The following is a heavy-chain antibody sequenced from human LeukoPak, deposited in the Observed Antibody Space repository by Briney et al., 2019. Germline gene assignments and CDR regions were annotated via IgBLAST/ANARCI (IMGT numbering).Heavy chain of an antibody. Sequence: SETLPLTCTVSGGSISSYYWSWIRQPAGKGLEWIGRIYTSGSTNYNPSLKSRVTMSVDTSKNQFSLKLSSVTAADTAVYYCAREGEPVVVPAAKEDWFDPWGQGTLVTVSS. V-gene: IGHV4-4*07. J-gene: IGHJ5*02. D-gene: IGHD2-2*01. CDR2: IYTSGST. CDR1: GGSISSYY. CDR3: AREGEPVVVPAAKEDWFDP.